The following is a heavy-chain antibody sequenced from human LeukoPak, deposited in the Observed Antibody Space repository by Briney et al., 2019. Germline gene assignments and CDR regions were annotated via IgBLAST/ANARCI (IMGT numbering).Heavy chain of an antibody. J-gene: IGHJ4*02. CDR1: GFTFSSSS. CDR3: AREASGYDSGPFDY. D-gene: IGHD5-12*01. CDR2: IRSSSSYI. Sequence: GGSLRLSCAASGFTFSSSSMNWVRQAPGKGLEWVSSIRSSSSYIYYADSVKGRFTISRNNAKNSLYLQMNSLRAEDTAVYYCAREASGYDSGPFDYWGQGTLVTVSS. V-gene: IGHV3-21*01.